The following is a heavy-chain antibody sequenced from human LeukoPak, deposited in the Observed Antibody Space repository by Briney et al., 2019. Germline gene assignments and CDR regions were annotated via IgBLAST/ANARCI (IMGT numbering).Heavy chain of an antibody. D-gene: IGHD6-19*01. V-gene: IGHV1-2*02. CDR3: ARVGAVAGTGSYYMDV. Sequence: ASVKVSCKASGYTFTGYYMHWVRQAPGQGLEWMGWINPNSGGTNYAQKFQGRVTMTRDTSISTAYMELSRLRSDDTAVYYCARVGAVAGTGSYYMDVWGKGTTVTVSS. CDR1: GYTFTGYY. CDR2: INPNSGGT. J-gene: IGHJ6*03.